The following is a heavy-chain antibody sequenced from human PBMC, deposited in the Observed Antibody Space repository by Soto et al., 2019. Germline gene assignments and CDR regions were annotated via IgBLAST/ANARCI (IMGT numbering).Heavy chain of an antibody. J-gene: IGHJ6*02. CDR1: GFTFANYE. CDR3: ARSPYTSGHHYDMDV. V-gene: IGHV3-48*03. CDR2: ISSSGKTI. D-gene: IGHD3-22*01. Sequence: GGSLRLSCAASGFTFANYEMNWVRQAPGKGLELISYISSSGKTISYADSVTGRFTISRDNAKNSLYLQMNSLRAEDTAVYYCARSPYTSGHHYDMDVWGQGTTVTVSS.